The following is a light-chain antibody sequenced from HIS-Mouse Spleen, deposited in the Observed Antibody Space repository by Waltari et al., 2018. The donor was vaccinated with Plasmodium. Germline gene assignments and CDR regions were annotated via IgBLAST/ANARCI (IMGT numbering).Light chain of an antibody. CDR3: QQYNNWSFT. J-gene: IGKJ3*01. Sequence: EIVMTQSPATLSVSPGERATLPCRASQSVSSNLAWYQQKPGQAPGPLIYCASTRATGIPARFSGSGSGTEFTLTISSLQSEDFAVYYCQQYNNWSFTFGPGTKVDIK. CDR1: QSVSSN. CDR2: CAS. V-gene: IGKV3-15*01.